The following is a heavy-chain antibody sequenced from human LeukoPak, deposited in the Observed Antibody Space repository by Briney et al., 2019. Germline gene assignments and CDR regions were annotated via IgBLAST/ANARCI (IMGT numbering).Heavy chain of an antibody. CDR3: AKRDTSGLYYFDY. Sequence: GGSLRLACAASGFTSSIYGMSWVRQAPGKGLEWVSSITNGGDNTYYADFVQGRFTIYRDNSKNSLHLQMSSLRAEDTAIYFCAKRDTSGLYYFDYWGQGTLVTVSS. CDR2: ITNGGDNT. J-gene: IGHJ4*02. V-gene: IGHV3-23*01. CDR1: GFTSSIYG. D-gene: IGHD3-10*01.